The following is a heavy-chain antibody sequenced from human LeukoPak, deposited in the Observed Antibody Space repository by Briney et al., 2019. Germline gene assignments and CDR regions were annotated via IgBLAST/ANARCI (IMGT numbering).Heavy chain of an antibody. Sequence: SETLSLTCTVSGGSISSYYWSWIRQPPGKGLEWIGYIYYSGSTNYNPSLKSRVTISVDTSKNQFSLKLSSVTAADTAVYYCARGLGKYYFDYWGQGTLVTVSS. CDR3: ARGLGKYYFDY. CDR2: IYYSGST. V-gene: IGHV4-59*08. J-gene: IGHJ4*02. CDR1: GGSISSYY. D-gene: IGHD3-16*01.